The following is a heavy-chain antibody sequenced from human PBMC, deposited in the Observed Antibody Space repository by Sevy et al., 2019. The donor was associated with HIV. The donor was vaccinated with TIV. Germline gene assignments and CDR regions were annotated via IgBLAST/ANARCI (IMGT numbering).Heavy chain of an antibody. CDR1: GFTFSTYA. Sequence: GGSLRLSCAVSGFTFSTYAMHWVRQAPGKGLECVALVSSDGSEINYADSVKGRFTISRDNSRNTLYLQMNSLRTEDTALYYCARDQLGSIDYWGQGTLVTASS. CDR3: ARDQLGSIDY. V-gene: IGHV3-30-3*01. CDR2: VSSDGSEI. J-gene: IGHJ4*02. D-gene: IGHD7-27*01.